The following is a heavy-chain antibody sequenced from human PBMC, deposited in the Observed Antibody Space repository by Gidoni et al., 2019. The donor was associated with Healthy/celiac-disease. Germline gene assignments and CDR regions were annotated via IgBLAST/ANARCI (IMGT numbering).Heavy chain of an antibody. CDR2: ISGSGGST. V-gene: IGHV3-23*01. Sequence: EVQLLESGGGLVQPGGSLRLSCAASGFTFSSYAMRWVRQAPGKGLEWVSSISGSGGSTYYADSVKGRFTISRDNSKNTLYLQMNSLRAEDTAVYYCASERGRPIWFDPWGQGTLVTVSS. J-gene: IGHJ5*02. CDR1: GFTFSSYA. CDR3: ASERGRPIWFDP. D-gene: IGHD6-6*01.